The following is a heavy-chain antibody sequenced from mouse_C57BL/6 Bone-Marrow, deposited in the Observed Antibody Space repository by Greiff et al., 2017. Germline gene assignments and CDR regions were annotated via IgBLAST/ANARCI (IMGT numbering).Heavy chain of an antibody. V-gene: IGHV1-69*01. CDR2: IDPSDSYT. D-gene: IGHD2-4*01. CDR1: GYTFTSYW. Sequence: VQLQQPGAELVMPGASVKLSCKASGYTFTSYWMHWVKQRPGQGLEWIGEIDPSDSYTNYNQKFKGKSTVTVDKSSSTAYMQLSSLTSEDSAVYYCAREGLRRAWVAYWGQGTLVTVSA. CDR3: AREGLRRAWVAY. J-gene: IGHJ3*01.